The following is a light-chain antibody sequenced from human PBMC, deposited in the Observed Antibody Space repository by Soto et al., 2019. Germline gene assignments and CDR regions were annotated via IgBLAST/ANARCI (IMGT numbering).Light chain of an antibody. J-gene: IGKJ1*01. CDR3: QQSYNTPPT. Sequence: DIQMTPSPSSPSASVGDRVTVTCRASQSISTYLNWYQQKPGKAPKLLIYAASSLQSGVPSRFSGSGSGTDFTLTISSLQPEDFATDYCQQSYNTPPTFGQGTKVDIK. CDR1: QSISTY. V-gene: IGKV1-39*01. CDR2: AAS.